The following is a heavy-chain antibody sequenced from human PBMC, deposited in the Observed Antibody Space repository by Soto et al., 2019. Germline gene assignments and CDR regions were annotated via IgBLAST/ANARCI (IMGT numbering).Heavy chain of an antibody. V-gene: IGHV3-30*18. Sequence: QVQLVESGGGVVQPGRSLRLSCAASGFIFSSYGMYWVRQAPGKGLEWVAVISYDGSNKYYADSVKGRFTISRDNSKNMLYLQMNSLRAEDTAVYYCAKTIHGNAFDIWGQGTMVTVSS. CDR1: GFIFSSYG. CDR3: AKTIHGNAFDI. CDR2: ISYDGSNK. J-gene: IGHJ3*02. D-gene: IGHD3-9*01.